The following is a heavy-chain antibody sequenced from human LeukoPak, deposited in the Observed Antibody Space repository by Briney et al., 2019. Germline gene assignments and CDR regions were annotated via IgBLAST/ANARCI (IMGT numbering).Heavy chain of an antibody. CDR3: AAAGHCSGGSCYSGRVDY. CDR2: IYYSGRT. Sequence: PSETLSLTCTVSGGSISRYYWSWIRQSPGKGLEWIGFIYYSGRTNYNPSLKSRITISLDTSKNQVSLSLRSVTAADTAVYYCAAAGHCSGGSCYSGRVDYWGQGTLVTVSS. D-gene: IGHD2-15*01. CDR1: GGSISRYY. V-gene: IGHV4-59*12. J-gene: IGHJ4*02.